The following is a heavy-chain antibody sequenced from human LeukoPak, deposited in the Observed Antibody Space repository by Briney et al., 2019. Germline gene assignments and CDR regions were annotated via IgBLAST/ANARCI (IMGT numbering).Heavy chain of an antibody. CDR1: GFTFSIYA. Sequence: GGSLRLSCAASGFTFSIYAMHWVRQAPGKGLEGVAVISYDGSDKYYADSVKGRFTISRDTSKNTLYLQMNSLRPEDTAVYYCARDSDPGPYYYYYMDVWGKGTTVTVSS. CDR3: ARDSDPGPYYYYYMDV. V-gene: IGHV3-30-3*01. J-gene: IGHJ6*03. CDR2: ISYDGSDK.